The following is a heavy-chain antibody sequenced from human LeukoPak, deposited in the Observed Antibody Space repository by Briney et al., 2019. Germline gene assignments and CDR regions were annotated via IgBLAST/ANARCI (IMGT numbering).Heavy chain of an antibody. J-gene: IGHJ4*02. D-gene: IGHD6-19*01. CDR2: ISSSGDTR. CDR1: GFTFSSYE. V-gene: IGHV3-48*03. Sequence: PGGSLRLSCAASGFTFSSYEMNWARQAPGKGLEWVSYISSSGDTRTYADSVKGRFTISRDNAKNSLYLEMKSLRAEDTAVYYCAREIVSAVAGNFDHWGQGTRVTVSS. CDR3: AREIVSAVAGNFDH.